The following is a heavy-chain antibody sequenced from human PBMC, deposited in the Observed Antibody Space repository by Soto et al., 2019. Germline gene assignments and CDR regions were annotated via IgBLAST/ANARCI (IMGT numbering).Heavy chain of an antibody. CDR1: GGSISNSNYY. CDR3: ARQIYDFVWGTYRPFHFDY. CDR2: IYYSGST. Sequence: PSETLSLTCTVSGGSISNSNYYWGWIRQPPGKGLEWIGSIYYSGSTYYNPSLKSRVTISVDTSKNQFSLNLRSVTAADTAVYYCARQIYDFVWGTYRPFHFDYWGQGTLVTVSS. J-gene: IGHJ4*02. V-gene: IGHV4-39*01. D-gene: IGHD3-16*02.